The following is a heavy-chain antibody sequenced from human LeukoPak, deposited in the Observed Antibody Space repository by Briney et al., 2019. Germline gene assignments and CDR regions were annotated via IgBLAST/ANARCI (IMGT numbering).Heavy chain of an antibody. D-gene: IGHD2-21*02. CDR1: GGTFSSYA. Sequence: VASVKVSCKASGGTFSSYAISWVRQAPGQGLEWMGRIIPILGIANYAQKFQGRVTITADKSTSTAYMELSSLRSEDTAVYYCARDVVVTAITGDYWGQGTLVTVSS. V-gene: IGHV1-69*04. CDR3: ARDVVVTAITGDY. J-gene: IGHJ4*02. CDR2: IIPILGIA.